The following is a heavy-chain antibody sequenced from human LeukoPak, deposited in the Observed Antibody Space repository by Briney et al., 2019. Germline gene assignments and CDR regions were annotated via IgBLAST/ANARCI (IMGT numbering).Heavy chain of an antibody. Sequence: GGSLRLSCAASGFTFSSYTMHWVRQAPGKGLEWVSSISSGSSYIYYADSVKGRFTISRHNAKNSLYLQMNSLRAEDTAVYYCASSSYYYDSGSYSPLYYFDYWGEGTLVTVSS. D-gene: IGHD3-10*01. J-gene: IGHJ4*02. CDR2: ISSGSSYI. V-gene: IGHV3-21*01. CDR1: GFTFSSYT. CDR3: ASSSYYYDSGSYSPLYYFDY.